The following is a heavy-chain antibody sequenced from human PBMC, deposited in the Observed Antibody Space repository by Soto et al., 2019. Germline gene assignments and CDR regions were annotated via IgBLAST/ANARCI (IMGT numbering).Heavy chain of an antibody. CDR2: ISPYDDNT. J-gene: IGHJ6*02. CDR3: ARGGYYDSSGSRNYHYYGMDA. Sequence: ASVKVSCKASGYTFNSYGISWVRQAPGQGLEWMGWISPYDDNTNYAQNLQGRVTMTTDTSTRTAYMELRSLRSDDTAVYYCARGGYYDSSGSRNYHYYGMDAWGQGTTVTAP. D-gene: IGHD3-22*01. CDR1: GYTFNSYG. V-gene: IGHV1-18*01.